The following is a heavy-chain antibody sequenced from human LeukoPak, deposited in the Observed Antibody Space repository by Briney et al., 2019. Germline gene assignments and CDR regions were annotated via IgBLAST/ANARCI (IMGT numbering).Heavy chain of an antibody. V-gene: IGHV3-66*01. J-gene: IGHJ4*02. Sequence: GGSLRLSCAASGFTFSSYGMHWVRQAPGKGLEWVSVIYSGGSTYYADSVKGRFTISRGNSKNTLYLQMNSLRAEDTAVYYCERGPAGDFAEYWGQGTLVTVSS. CDR2: IYSGGST. CDR1: GFTFSSYG. CDR3: ERGPAGDFAEY. D-gene: IGHD2-21*02.